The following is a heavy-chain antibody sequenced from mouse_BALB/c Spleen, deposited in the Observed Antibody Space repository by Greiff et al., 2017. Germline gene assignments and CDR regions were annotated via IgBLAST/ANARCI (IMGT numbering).Heavy chain of an antibody. CDR3: ARHHYYGSSAYFDY. V-gene: IGHV3-2*02. J-gene: IGHJ2*01. CDR1: GYSITSDYA. CDR2: ISYSGST. D-gene: IGHD1-1*01. Sequence: DVQLQESGPGLVKPSQSLSLTCTVTGYSITSDYAWNWIRQFPGNKLEWMGYISYSGSTSYNPSLKSRISITRDTSKNQFFLQLNSVTTEDTATYYCARHHYYGSSAYFDYWGQGTTLTVSS.